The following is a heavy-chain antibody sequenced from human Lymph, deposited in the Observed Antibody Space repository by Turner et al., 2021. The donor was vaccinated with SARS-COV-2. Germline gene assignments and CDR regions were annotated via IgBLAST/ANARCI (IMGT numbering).Heavy chain of an antibody. CDR3: AKGRRFGMDV. V-gene: IGHV3-9*01. J-gene: IGHJ6*02. Sequence: EVQLVESGGGLVQPGRSLRLSCAASGFTFDEYAMHWVRQASGKGLEWVSGISWNSGSIGYADSVKGRFTISRDNAKNSLYLQMNSLRAEDTALYYCAKGRRFGMDVWGQGTTVTVSS. CDR1: GFTFDEYA. CDR2: ISWNSGSI.